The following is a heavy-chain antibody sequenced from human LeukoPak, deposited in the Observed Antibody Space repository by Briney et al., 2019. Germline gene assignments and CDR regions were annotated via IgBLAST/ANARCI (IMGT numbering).Heavy chain of an antibody. CDR1: GFTFSSYW. D-gene: IGHD2-2*01. Sequence: PGGSLRLSCAASGFTFSSYWMHWVRQAPGKGLVWVSRINSDGSSTSYADSVKGRFTISRDNAKNTLYLQMNSLRAEDTAVYYCARPYCSSTSCYVVGENWFDPWGQGTLVTASS. CDR3: ARPYCSSTSCYVVGENWFDP. J-gene: IGHJ5*02. V-gene: IGHV3-74*01. CDR2: INSDGSST.